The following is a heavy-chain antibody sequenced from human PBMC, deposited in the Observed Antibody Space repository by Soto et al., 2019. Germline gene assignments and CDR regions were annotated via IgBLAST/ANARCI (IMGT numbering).Heavy chain of an antibody. CDR3: ARVGYCSSTSCAALGYYGMDV. CDR1: GFTVSGNY. D-gene: IGHD2-2*01. Sequence: GGSLRFSCAASGFTVSGNYMSWVRQAPGKGLEWVSVIYSGGSTYYADSVKGRFTISRDNSKNTLYLQMNSLRAEDTAVYYCARVGYCSSTSCAALGYYGMDVWGQGTTVTVSS. V-gene: IGHV3-53*01. J-gene: IGHJ6*02. CDR2: IYSGGST.